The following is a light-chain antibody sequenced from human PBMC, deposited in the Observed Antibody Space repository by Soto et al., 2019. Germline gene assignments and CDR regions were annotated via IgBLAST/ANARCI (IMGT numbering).Light chain of an antibody. V-gene: IGLV1-40*01. CDR2: GDT. J-gene: IGLJ2*01. CDR3: QSYASSLSGHVV. Sequence: QSVLTQPPSVSGAPGQRVTISCTGSSSNIGAGYDVHWYQHLPGTGPKLLIYGDTNRPSGVPDRFSGSKSGTSASLAITGLQSEDEADYYCQSYASSLSGHVVFGGGTKLTVL. CDR1: SSNIGAGYD.